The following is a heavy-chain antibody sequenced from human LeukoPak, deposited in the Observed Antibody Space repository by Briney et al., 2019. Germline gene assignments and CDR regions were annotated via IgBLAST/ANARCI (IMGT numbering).Heavy chain of an antibody. V-gene: IGHV5-51*01. Sequence: GESLKISCKGSGYTFSSYWIGWVRPMPGKGLEWMGIIYPGDSDTRYSPSLQGQVTISVDTSIGTAYLQWSSLKASDTAIYYCARQNDFRLDYWGQGTLVTVSS. CDR3: ARQNDFRLDY. CDR2: IYPGDSDT. D-gene: IGHD3-3*01. CDR1: GYTFSSYW. J-gene: IGHJ4*02.